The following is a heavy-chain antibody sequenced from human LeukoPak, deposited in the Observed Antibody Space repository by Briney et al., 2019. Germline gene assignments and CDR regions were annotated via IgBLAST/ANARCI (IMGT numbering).Heavy chain of an antibody. J-gene: IGHJ4*02. CDR3: ARGDILTGYFLH. Sequence: SETLSLTCTVSGGSISTYYWGWIRQPPGKGLEWIGSIYYSGSTYYNPSLKSRVTISVDTSKNQFSLKLSSVTAADTAVYYCARGDILTGYFLHWGQGTLVTVSS. D-gene: IGHD3-9*01. CDR2: IYYSGST. CDR1: GGSISTYY. V-gene: IGHV4-39*01.